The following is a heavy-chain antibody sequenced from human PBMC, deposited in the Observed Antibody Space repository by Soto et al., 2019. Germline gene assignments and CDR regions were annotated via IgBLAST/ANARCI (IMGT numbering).Heavy chain of an antibody. Sequence: PSETLSLTCTVSCGSISSYYWSWIRQPPGKGLEWTGSSYYSGTTYFNPSLKSRATISVDTSKNQFSLRLTSVTAADTAIYYCKRRYNWNENYCDPWGPGDRGTVS. D-gene: IGHD1-20*01. CDR1: CGSISSYY. CDR3: KRRYNWNENYCDP. V-gene: IGHV4-59*05. J-gene: IGHJ5*02. CDR2: SYYSGTT.